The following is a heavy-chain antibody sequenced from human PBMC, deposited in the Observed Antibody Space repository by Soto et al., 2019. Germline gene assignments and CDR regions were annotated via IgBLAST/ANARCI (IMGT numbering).Heavy chain of an antibody. Sequence: QVQLQESGPGLVKPSQTLSLTCTVSGGSISSGGYYWSWIRQHPGKGLEWIGYIYYSGSTYYNPSLKSRVTISVDTSKNQFSLKLSSVTAADTAVYYCAKGTSGRYNYYYYDLDVWGQGTTVTVSS. J-gene: IGHJ6*02. CDR3: AKGTSGRYNYYYYDLDV. CDR2: IYYSGST. V-gene: IGHV4-31*03. D-gene: IGHD3-10*01. CDR1: GGSISSGGYY.